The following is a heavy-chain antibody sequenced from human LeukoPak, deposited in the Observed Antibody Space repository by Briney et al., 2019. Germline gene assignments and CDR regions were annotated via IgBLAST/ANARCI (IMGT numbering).Heavy chain of an antibody. D-gene: IGHD3-10*01. CDR3: ARSGKPRMYYYGSGGYFDY. V-gene: IGHV4-39*07. J-gene: IGHJ4*02. Sequence: SETLSLTCTVSGGSISSTTYYWGWIRQPPGKGLEWIGNIYFSGSTYYNPSLKSRVSISVDTSNNQFSLKLSSVTAADTAVYYCARSGKPRMYYYGSGGYFDYWGQGTLVTVSS. CDR2: IYFSGST. CDR1: GGSISSTTYY.